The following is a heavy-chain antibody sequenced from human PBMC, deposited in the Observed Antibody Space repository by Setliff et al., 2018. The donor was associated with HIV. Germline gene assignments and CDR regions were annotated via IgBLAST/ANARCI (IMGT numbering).Heavy chain of an antibody. V-gene: IGHV3-21*01. CDR3: VRDSAASVWVGASVYYFDF. D-gene: IGHD1-26*01. CDR1: GFSFRNFG. CDR2: ISSSDDDT. J-gene: IGHJ4*02. Sequence: PWGSLRLSCTASGFSFRNFGMTWVRQAPGKGLEWVSSISSSDDDTHYADSLRGRFTVSRDNAKSALYLQMNNLRVDDTAVYYCVRDSAASVWVGASVYYFDFWGQGIQVTAPQ.